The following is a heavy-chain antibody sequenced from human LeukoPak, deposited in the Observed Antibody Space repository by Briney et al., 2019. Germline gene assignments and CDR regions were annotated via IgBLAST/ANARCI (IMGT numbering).Heavy chain of an antibody. D-gene: IGHD2-2*01. CDR1: GYTFTSYG. CDR3: ARVSLGYCSSTSCPSNWFDP. J-gene: IGHJ5*02. Sequence: ASVKVSCKASGYTFTSYGIRWVRQAPGQGLEWMGWISAYNGNKNYAQKLQGRVTMTKDTSTSTDYMELRSLRSDDTAVYYCARVSLGYCSSTSCPSNWFDPWGQGTLVTVSS. CDR2: ISAYNGNK. V-gene: IGHV1-18*01.